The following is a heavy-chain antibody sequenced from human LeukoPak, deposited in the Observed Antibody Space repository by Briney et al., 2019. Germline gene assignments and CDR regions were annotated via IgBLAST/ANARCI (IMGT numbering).Heavy chain of an antibody. Sequence: GGSLRLSCAASGFTFSSYEMNWVRQAPGKGLEWVSYISSSGSTIYYADSVKGRFIISRDNSKNTLYLQMSSLRAEDTAVYYCAKGMRIDYWGQGTLVTVSS. CDR1: GFTFSSYE. D-gene: IGHD2-8*01. J-gene: IGHJ4*02. CDR3: AKGMRIDY. V-gene: IGHV3-48*03. CDR2: ISSSGSTI.